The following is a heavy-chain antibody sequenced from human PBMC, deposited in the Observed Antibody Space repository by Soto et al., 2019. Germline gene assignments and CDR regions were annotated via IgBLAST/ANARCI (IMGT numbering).Heavy chain of an antibody. CDR1: GGSISTYY. V-gene: IGHV4-59*01. CDR3: ARSHSFDGSIYHYYFDF. J-gene: IGHJ4*02. D-gene: IGHD3-10*01. CDR2: IYASGAT. Sequence: TLSLTCTVSGGSISTYYWSWIRQPPGGTLEWIGYIYASGATTYNPSLESRVTMSVDMPNNEFSLELTSLTAADTAVYYCARSHSFDGSIYHYYFDFWGQGTLVTVSS.